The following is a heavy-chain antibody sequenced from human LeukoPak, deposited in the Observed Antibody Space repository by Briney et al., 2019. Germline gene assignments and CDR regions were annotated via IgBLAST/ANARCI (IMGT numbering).Heavy chain of an antibody. V-gene: IGHV1-18*01. CDR3: ARAPAAGATRVDY. J-gene: IGHJ4*02. D-gene: IGHD6-13*01. CDR1: GYTFSSYG. Sequence: GASVKVSCKASGYTFSSYGISWVRQAPGQGLEWMGWISVYSGDTKYAQKVQGRVTMTTHTPTSTAYMELGSLTSDDTRVYFCARAPAAGATRVDYWGQGTLVTVSS. CDR2: ISVYSGDT.